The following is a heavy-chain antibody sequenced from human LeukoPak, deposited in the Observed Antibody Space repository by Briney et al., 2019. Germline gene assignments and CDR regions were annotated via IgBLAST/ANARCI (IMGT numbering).Heavy chain of an antibody. CDR3: ARLLIAGTADY. D-gene: IGHD6-13*01. CDR1: RYSISSGYY. J-gene: IGHJ4*02. V-gene: IGHV4-38-2*02. Sequence: SETLSLTCTASRYSISSGYYWGWIRQPPGQGLEWIGSIYRSGSTYYNSSLKSRVTISVDTSKNQFSLKLSSVTAADTAVYYCARLLIAGTADYWGQGTLVTVSS. CDR2: IYRSGST.